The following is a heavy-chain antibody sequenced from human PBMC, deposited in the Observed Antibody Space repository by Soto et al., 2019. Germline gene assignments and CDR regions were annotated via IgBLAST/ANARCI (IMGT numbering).Heavy chain of an antibody. J-gene: IGHJ6*04. CDR2: IIPIFGTA. D-gene: IGHD6-13*01. V-gene: IGHV1-69*01. Sequence: QVQLVQSGAEVKKPGSSVKVSCKASGGTFSSYAISWVRQAPGQGLEWMGGIIPIFGTANYAQKFQGRVTITADETTSTAYMEMGSLRSEDTAVDDCATRPSSRSPNKKSYGMDVWGKGTTVTVSS. CDR3: ATRPSSRSPNKKSYGMDV. CDR1: GGTFSSYA.